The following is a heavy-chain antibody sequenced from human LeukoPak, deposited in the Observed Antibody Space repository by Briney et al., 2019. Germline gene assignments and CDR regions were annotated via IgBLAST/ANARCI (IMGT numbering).Heavy chain of an antibody. D-gene: IGHD5-24*01. Sequence: GGSLRLSCAASGFSFNTYAMHWVRQAPGKGLEYVSAINYNGDRTYYANSVKGRFIISRDNSRKTLLLQMGSLRAEDTAVYYCARDSGGDAYNDYFDSWGQGILVTVSS. CDR3: ARDSGGDAYNDYFDS. CDR2: INYNGDRT. CDR1: GFSFNTYA. V-gene: IGHV3-64*01. J-gene: IGHJ4*02.